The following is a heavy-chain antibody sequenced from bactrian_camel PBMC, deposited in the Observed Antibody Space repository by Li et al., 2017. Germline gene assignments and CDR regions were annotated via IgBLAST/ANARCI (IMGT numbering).Heavy chain of an antibody. V-gene: IGHV3S25*01. D-gene: IGHD2*01. CDR1: GFPFSNYG. CDR2: INSGGGTR. CDR3: VGWRSLGDY. J-gene: IGHJ4*01. Sequence: QLVESGGGLAQPGGSLRLSCAASGFPFSNYGMFWVRQAPGEGLEWVSTINSGGGTRYYVDSVKGRFTFSRDNAKNTMYLQMNALKPEDTAVYYCVGWRSLGDYWGQGTQVTVS.